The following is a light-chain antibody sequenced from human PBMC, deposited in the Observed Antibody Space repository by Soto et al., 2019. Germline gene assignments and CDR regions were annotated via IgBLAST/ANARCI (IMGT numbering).Light chain of an antibody. V-gene: IGLV2-11*01. CDR1: SSDVGGYNY. CDR3: CSYAGSYTWG. CDR2: DVS. J-gene: IGLJ1*01. Sequence: QSALTQPRSVSGSPGQSVTISCTGTSSDVGGYNYVSWYQQHPGKAPKLMIYDVSKRPSGVPDRFSGSKSGNTASLTISGLQDEDEADYYCCSYAGSYTWGFGTGTKVTVL.